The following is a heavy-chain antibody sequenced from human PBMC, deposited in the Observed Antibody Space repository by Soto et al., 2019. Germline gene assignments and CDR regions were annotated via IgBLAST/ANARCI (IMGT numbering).Heavy chain of an antibody. J-gene: IGHJ4*02. D-gene: IGHD2-15*01. CDR1: GFTCSSYG. Sequence: LRLSCAASGFTCSSYGMHWVRQAPGKGLEWVAVISYDGSNKYYADSVKGRFTISRDNSKNTLYLQMNSLRAEDTAVYYCAKDLHSGGNPGYWGQGALVTVS. CDR2: ISYDGSNK. V-gene: IGHV3-30*18. CDR3: AKDLHSGGNPGY.